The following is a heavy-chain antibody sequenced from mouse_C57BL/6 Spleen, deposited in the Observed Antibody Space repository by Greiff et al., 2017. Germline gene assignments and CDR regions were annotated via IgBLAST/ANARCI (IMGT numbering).Heavy chain of an antibody. CDR1: GYSFTGYY. Sequence: EVQRVESGPELVKPGASVKISCKASGYSFTGYYMNWVKQSPEKSLEWIGEINPSTGGTTYNQKFKAKATLTVDKSSSTAYMQLKSLTSEDSAVYYCARFGYLYYAMDYWGQGTSVTVSS. V-gene: IGHV1-42*01. J-gene: IGHJ4*01. CDR2: INPSTGGT. CDR3: ARFGYLYYAMDY. D-gene: IGHD2-2*01.